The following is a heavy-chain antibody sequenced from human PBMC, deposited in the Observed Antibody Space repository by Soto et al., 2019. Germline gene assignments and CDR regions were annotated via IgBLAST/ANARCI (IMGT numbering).Heavy chain of an antibody. J-gene: IGHJ4*02. CDR3: ARPNGYDWEYYFDY. CDR2: IDPNSGGT. CDR1: GYTFTGYY. V-gene: IGHV1-2*04. Sequence: ASVKVSCKASGYTFTGYYMHWVRQAPGQGLEWMGWIDPNSGGTNYAQKFQGWVTMTRDTSISTAYMELSRLRSDDTAVYYCARPNGYDWEYYFDYSGQGTLVTVSS. D-gene: IGHD5-12*01.